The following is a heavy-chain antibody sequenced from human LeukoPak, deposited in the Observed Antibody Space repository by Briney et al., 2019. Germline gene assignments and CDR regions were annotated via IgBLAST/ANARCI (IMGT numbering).Heavy chain of an antibody. J-gene: IGHJ4*02. CDR3: QLSYYDSSGPSYYFDY. Sequence: GGSLRLSCTASGFTFGDYAMSWFRQAPGKGLEWVAVIWYDGSNKYYADSVKGRFTISRDNSKNTLYLQMNSLRAEDTAVYYCQLSYYDSSGPSYYFDYWGQGTLVTVSS. CDR1: GFTFGDYA. CDR2: IWYDGSNK. D-gene: IGHD3-22*01. V-gene: IGHV3-33*01.